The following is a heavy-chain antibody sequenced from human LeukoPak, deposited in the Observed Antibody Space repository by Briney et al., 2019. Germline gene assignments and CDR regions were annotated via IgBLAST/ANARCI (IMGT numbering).Heavy chain of an antibody. D-gene: IGHD4-17*01. V-gene: IGHV3-30-3*01. Sequence: GRSLRLSCAASGFTFSSYAMHWVRQAPGKWLEWVAVISYDGSNKYYADSVKGRFTISRDNSKNTLYLQMNSLRAEDTAVYYCARDRGPDYGDDGTYYYYYGMDVWGQGTTVTVSS. CDR1: GFTFSSYA. CDR3: ARDRGPDYGDDGTYYYYYGMDV. CDR2: ISYDGSNK. J-gene: IGHJ6*02.